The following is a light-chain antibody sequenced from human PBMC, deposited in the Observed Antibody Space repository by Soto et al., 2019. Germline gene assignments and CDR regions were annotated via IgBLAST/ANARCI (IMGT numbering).Light chain of an antibody. CDR2: EVS. V-gene: IGLV2-14*01. CDR1: SSDVGAYNY. Sequence: QSALTQPASVSGSPGQSTTISCTGTSSDVGAYNYVSWYQQHPPKAPKLMIFEVSDRPSGVSNRFSGSKSGNTASLTISGLQAEDEADYYCSSYTSSNTLVFGGGTKLTVL. J-gene: IGLJ2*01. CDR3: SSYTSSNTLV.